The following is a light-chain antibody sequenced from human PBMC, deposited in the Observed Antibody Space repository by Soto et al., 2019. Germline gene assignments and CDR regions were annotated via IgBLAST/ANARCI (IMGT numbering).Light chain of an antibody. CDR3: CSYAGSSTFRAVV. CDR1: SSDVGSYNL. Sequence: QSVLTQPASVSGSPGQSITISCTGTSSDVGSYNLVSWYQQHPGKAPKLMIYEGSKRPSGVSNRFSGSKSGNTASLTISGLQAEDDADYYCCSYAGSSTFRAVVFGGGTKLTVL. CDR2: EGS. J-gene: IGLJ2*01. V-gene: IGLV2-23*03.